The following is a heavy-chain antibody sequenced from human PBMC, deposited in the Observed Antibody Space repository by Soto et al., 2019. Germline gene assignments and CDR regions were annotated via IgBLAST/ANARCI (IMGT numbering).Heavy chain of an antibody. CDR1: GFNFSTAW. V-gene: IGHV3-15*07. CDR2: IKSQVNGGTP. J-gene: IGHJ4*01. CDR3: TTDSYFPSKLVRFDY. D-gene: IGHD2-21*01. Sequence: GGSLRLSCAASGFNFSTAWINWVRQAPGKGLEWVGRIKSQVNGGTPDFAAPVRGRFAISRDDSRSMVYLQMNRLKTEDTAVYYCTTDSYFPSKLVRFDYWGLGTLVTVSS.